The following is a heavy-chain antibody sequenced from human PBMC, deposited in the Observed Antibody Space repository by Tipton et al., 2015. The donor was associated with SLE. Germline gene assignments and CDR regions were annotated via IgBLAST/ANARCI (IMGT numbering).Heavy chain of an antibody. V-gene: IGHV3-21*01. CDR1: GFTFSSYS. CDR2: ISSSSSYI. Sequence: GSLRLSCAASGFTFSSYSMNWVRQAPGKGLEWVSSISSSSSYIYYADSVKGRFTISRDNAKNSLYLQMNSLGAEDTAVYYCARDGYYYGSGSDPYFDYWGQGTLVTVSS. CDR3: ARDGYYYGSGSDPYFDY. D-gene: IGHD3-10*01. J-gene: IGHJ4*02.